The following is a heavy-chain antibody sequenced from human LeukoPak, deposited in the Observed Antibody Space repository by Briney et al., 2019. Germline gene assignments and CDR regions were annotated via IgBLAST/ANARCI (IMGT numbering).Heavy chain of an antibody. CDR3: ARDVKGGNFDY. J-gene: IGHJ4*02. CDR2: VSRSGDSI. D-gene: IGHD3-16*01. V-gene: IGHV3-11*04. CDR1: RLSFSDYN. Sequence: GGSLRLSCAASRLSFSDYNMSWIRQAPGKGLEWVSYVSRSGDSIYYADSVKGRFTISRDNAKNSVYLQMNSLRAEDTAVYYCARDVKGGNFDYWGQGTLVTVSS.